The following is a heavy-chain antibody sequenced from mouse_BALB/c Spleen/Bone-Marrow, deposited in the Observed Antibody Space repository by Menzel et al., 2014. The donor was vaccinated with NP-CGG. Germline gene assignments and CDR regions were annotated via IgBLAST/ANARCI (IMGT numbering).Heavy chain of an antibody. CDR2: IDPANGNT. CDR3: ARWEYYAMDY. CDR1: GFNIKDTY. V-gene: IGHV14-3*02. J-gene: IGHJ4*01. Sequence: EVKLMEPGAELVKPGASVKLSCTASGFNIKDTYMHWVKQRPGQGLEWIGRIDPANGNTKYDQKFQGKATITADTSSNTDYLQVSSLTSEATAVYYCARWEYYAMDYWGQGTSVTVSS. D-gene: IGHD4-1*01.